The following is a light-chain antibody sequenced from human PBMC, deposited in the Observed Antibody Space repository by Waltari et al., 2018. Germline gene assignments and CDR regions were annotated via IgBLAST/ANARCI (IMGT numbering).Light chain of an antibody. CDR3: QTWGFGIEV. CDR2: VNSDGSH. Sequence: QLVLTQQPSASASLGASVKLTCTRSSGHSDSAIAWHQQQPRKGPRNLMRVNSDGSHKKGDGIPDRFSGSSSRAERFLTISSLQSEDEADYFCQTWGFGIEVFGGGTKLTVL. V-gene: IGLV4-69*01. J-gene: IGLJ3*02. CDR1: SGHSDSA.